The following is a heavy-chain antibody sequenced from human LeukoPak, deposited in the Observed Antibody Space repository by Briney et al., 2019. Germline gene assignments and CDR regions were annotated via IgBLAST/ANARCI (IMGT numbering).Heavy chain of an antibody. CDR2: IIPIFGTA. CDR3: ARGRSNGASPRYYYYGMDV. D-gene: IGHD4-17*01. V-gene: IGHV1-69*06. J-gene: IGHJ6*04. CDR1: GGTFSSYA. Sequence: GASVKVSCKASGGTFSSYAISWVRQAPGQGLEWMGGIIPIFGTANYAQKFQGRVTITADKSTSTAYMELSSLRSEDTAVYYCARGRSNGASPRYYYYGMDVWGKGTTVTVSS.